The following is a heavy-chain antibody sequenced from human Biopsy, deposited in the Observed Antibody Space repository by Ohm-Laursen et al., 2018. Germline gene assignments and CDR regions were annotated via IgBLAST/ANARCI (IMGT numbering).Heavy chain of an antibody. V-gene: IGHV4-59*08. CDR1: GGSISSYY. D-gene: IGHD1-26*01. CDR3: ARHAPSYSGSYWRYFDL. Sequence: GTLSLTCPVSGGSISSYYWSWIRQPPGKGLEWIGYIYYTGSTNYNPPLKSRVTISVDTSMNHLSLRLTSVTAADTAVYYCARHAPSYSGSYWRYFDLWGRGTLVTVSS. J-gene: IGHJ2*01. CDR2: IYYTGST.